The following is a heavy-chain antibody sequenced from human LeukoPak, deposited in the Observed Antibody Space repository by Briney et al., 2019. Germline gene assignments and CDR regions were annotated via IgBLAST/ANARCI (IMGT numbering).Heavy chain of an antibody. D-gene: IGHD6-13*01. CDR1: GGSISSYY. Sequence: SETLSPTCTVSGGSISSYYWSWIRQPPGKGLEWIGYIYYSGSTNYNPSLKSRVTISVDTSKNQFSLKLSSVTAADTAVYYCARVYRSSWYEADYWGQGTLVTVSS. V-gene: IGHV4-59*08. CDR3: ARVYRSSWYEADY. J-gene: IGHJ4*02. CDR2: IYYSGST.